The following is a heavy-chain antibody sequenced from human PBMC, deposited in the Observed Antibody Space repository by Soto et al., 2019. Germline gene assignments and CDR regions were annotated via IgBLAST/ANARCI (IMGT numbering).Heavy chain of an antibody. CDR1: GGTFSSYA. D-gene: IGHD3-22*01. Sequence: QVQLVQSGAEVKKPGSSVKVSCKASGGTFSSYAISWVRQAPGQGLEWMGGIIPIFGTANYAQKFQGRVTITAEESTSTAYMELSSLRSEDTAVYYCARGSYYDSSGYYPSYPYYYYGMDVWGQGTTVTVSS. CDR3: ARGSYYDSSGYYPSYPYYYYGMDV. V-gene: IGHV1-69*12. CDR2: IIPIFGTA. J-gene: IGHJ6*02.